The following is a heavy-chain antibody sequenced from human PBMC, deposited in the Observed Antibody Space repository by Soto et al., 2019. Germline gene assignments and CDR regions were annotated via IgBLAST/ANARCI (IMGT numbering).Heavy chain of an antibody. V-gene: IGHV3-33*01. CDR1: GFTFSSYG. Sequence: PGGSLRLSCAASGFTFSSYGMHWVRQAPGKGLERVAVIWYDGSNKYYADSVKGRFTISRDNSKNTLYLQMNSLRAEDTAVYYCARDSPPREVTEEYYFDYWGQGTLVTVSS. J-gene: IGHJ4*02. CDR3: ARDSPPREVTEEYYFDY. CDR2: IWYDGSNK. D-gene: IGHD4-4*01.